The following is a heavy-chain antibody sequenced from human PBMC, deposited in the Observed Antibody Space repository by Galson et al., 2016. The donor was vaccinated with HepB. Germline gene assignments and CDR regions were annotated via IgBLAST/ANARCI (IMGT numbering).Heavy chain of an antibody. J-gene: IGHJ5*02. D-gene: IGHD1-1*01. CDR3: AREAVQLGLRQSARFNWFDP. CDR1: GGSISDYY. Sequence: SETLSLTCSVSGGSISDYYWNWVRQSPGRGLEWIAYVHSSGLTDYNPSLKSRVSISIDTSKSQISLTLGSLTPAEPAVYYCAREAVQLGLRQSARFNWFDPWGQGALFTVSS. CDR2: VHSSGLT. V-gene: IGHV4-59*01.